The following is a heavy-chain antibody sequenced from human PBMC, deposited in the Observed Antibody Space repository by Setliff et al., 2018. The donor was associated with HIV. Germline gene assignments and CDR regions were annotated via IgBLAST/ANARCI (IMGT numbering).Heavy chain of an antibody. CDR3: ARMISYSPYFDY. V-gene: IGHV2-70*17. J-gene: IGHJ4*02. CDR2: IDWDDDK. Sequence: SGPTLVNPTQPLTLTCTFSGFSLSASGMCVSWIRQPPGKALEWLARIDWDDDKFYTTSLKTRLTISKDTSKNQVVLKMTNMGPVDTVTYYCARMISYSPYFDYWGQGTPVTVSS. D-gene: IGHD1-26*01. CDR1: GFSLSASGMC.